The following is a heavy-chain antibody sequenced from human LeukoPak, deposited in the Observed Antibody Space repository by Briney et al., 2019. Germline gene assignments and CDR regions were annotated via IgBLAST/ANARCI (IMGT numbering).Heavy chain of an antibody. J-gene: IGHJ5*02. Sequence: PSETLSLTCTVSGDSISSSNSYWGWIRQPPGKGLEWIGSIYYSGNTYYNASLKSQVSISIDTSKNQFSLRLTSVTAADTAVYYCARGNLYCSGGSCYSGNFWFDPWGQGTLVTVSS. CDR3: ARGNLYCSGGSCYSGNFWFDP. CDR1: GDSISSSNSY. V-gene: IGHV4-39*01. CDR2: IYYSGNT. D-gene: IGHD2-15*01.